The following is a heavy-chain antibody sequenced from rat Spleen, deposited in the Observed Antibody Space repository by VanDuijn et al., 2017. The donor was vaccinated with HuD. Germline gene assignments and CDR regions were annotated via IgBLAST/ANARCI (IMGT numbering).Heavy chain of an antibody. CDR2: ISYEGSST. Sequence: EVQLVESDGGLVQPGRSLKLSCAASGFTFSDYYMAWVRQAPKKGLEWVASISYEGSSTYYGDSVKGRFTISRDNAKSTLYLQMNSLRSEDTATYYCARHEIPDYWGQGVMVTVSS. V-gene: IGHV5-22*01. D-gene: IGHD3-8*01. CDR3: ARHEIPDY. J-gene: IGHJ2*01. CDR1: GFTFSDYY.